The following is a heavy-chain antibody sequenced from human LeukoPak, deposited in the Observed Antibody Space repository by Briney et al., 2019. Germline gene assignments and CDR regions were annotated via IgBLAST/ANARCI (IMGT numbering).Heavy chain of an antibody. Sequence: SETLSLTXTVSGGSISSSSYYWGRIRQPPGKGLEWIGSIYYSGSTYYNPSLKSRVTISVDTSKNQFSLKLSSVTAADTAVYYCARPGRAYYYDSSGSRATDAFDIWGQGTMVTVSS. D-gene: IGHD3-22*01. J-gene: IGHJ3*02. CDR2: IYYSGST. CDR3: ARPGRAYYYDSSGSRATDAFDI. CDR1: GGSISSSSYY. V-gene: IGHV4-39*01.